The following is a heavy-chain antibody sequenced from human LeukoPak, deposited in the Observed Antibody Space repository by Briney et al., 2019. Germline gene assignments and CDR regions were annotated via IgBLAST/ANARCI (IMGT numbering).Heavy chain of an antibody. CDR2: ISGGGAST. CDR1: GFTFSNYA. CDR3: AKRDGYNSNYFDY. J-gene: IGHJ4*02. V-gene: IGHV3-23*01. Sequence: PGGSLRLPCAASGFTFSNYAMSWVRQAPGKGLEWVSAISGGGASTYYADSAKGRFTISRDNSKNTLYLQMNSLRAEDTAVYYCAKRDGYNSNYFDYWGQGTLVTVSS. D-gene: IGHD5-24*01.